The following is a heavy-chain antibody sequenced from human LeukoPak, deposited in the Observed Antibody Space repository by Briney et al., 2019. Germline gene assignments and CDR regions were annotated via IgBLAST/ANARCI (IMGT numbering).Heavy chain of an antibody. CDR3: AREYSASEH. J-gene: IGHJ1*01. D-gene: IGHD4-11*01. CDR1: GYTFVGYY. Sequence: GPVKVSCKASGYTFVGYYLHWVRQAPGQGLEWMAWIDPSTGNTHYAQKFQGRITVTRDTSISTTYMELSWLTSDDTALYYCAREYSASEHWGQGTLVTVSS. V-gene: IGHV1-2*02. CDR2: IDPSTGNT.